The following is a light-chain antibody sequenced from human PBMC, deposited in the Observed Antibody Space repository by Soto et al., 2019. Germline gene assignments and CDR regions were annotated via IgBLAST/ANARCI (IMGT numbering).Light chain of an antibody. V-gene: IGKV1-5*03. J-gene: IGKJ1*01. CDR2: MAS. Sequence: DIQMTQSPSTLSASVGDTVTITCRASQSVSSYLAWYQQKPGRAPNLLIYMASTLEIGVPSRFSGSGSETEFTLTIGSLQPEDSATYYCQHYNSYSEAFGQGTKVELK. CDR1: QSVSSY. CDR3: QHYNSYSEA.